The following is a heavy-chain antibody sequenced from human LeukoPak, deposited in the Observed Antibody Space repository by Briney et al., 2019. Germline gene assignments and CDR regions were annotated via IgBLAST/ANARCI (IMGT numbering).Heavy chain of an antibody. Sequence: GSLRLSCAASGFTFSSYSMNWVRQAPGKGLEWVSSISSSSSYIYYADSVKGRFTISRDSAKNSLYLQMNSLRAEDTAVYYCARSPLGYSYGHFDYWGQGTLVTVSS. V-gene: IGHV3-21*01. CDR1: GFTFSSYS. CDR3: ARSPLGYSYGHFDY. CDR2: ISSSSSYI. J-gene: IGHJ4*02. D-gene: IGHD5-18*01.